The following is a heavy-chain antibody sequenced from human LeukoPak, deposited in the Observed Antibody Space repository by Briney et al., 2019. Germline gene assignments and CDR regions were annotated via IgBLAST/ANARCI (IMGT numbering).Heavy chain of an antibody. CDR1: GFTFSSYG. CDR3: AKDSSTSNPYYGMDV. CDR2: ISYDGSNK. D-gene: IGHD6-6*01. Sequence: PGRSLRLSCAASGFTFSSYGIHWVRQAPGKGLEWVAIISYDGSNKYYADSVKGRFTISRDNPKDTLFLQMSTLRTEDTAVYYCAKDSSTSNPYYGMDVWGQGTPVTVSS. J-gene: IGHJ6*02. V-gene: IGHV3-30*18.